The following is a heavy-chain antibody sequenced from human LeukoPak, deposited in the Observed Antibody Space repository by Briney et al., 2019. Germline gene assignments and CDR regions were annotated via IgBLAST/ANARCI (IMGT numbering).Heavy chain of an antibody. CDR3: AKEAVYVIVVVPAALDY. Sequence: GGSLRLSCAASGFTFSSYAMSWVRQAPGKRLEWVSAISGSGGSTYYADSVKGRFTISRDNSKNTLYLQMNSLRAEDTAVYYCAKEAVYVIVVVPAALDYWGQGTLVTVSS. D-gene: IGHD2-2*01. V-gene: IGHV3-23*01. CDR1: GFTFSSYA. CDR2: ISGSGGST. J-gene: IGHJ4*02.